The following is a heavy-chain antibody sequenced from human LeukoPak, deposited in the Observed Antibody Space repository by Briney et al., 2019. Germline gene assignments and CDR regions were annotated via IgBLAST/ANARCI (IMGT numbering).Heavy chain of an antibody. Sequence: GGSLRLSCAASGFTFSSYEMNWVRQAPGKRLEWVSYISSSGSTIYYADSVKGRFTISRDNAKNSLYLQMNSLRAEDTAVYYCARDVPAYCGGDCPNPYWGQGTLVTVSS. J-gene: IGHJ4*02. CDR3: ARDVPAYCGGDCPNPY. CDR1: GFTFSSYE. D-gene: IGHD2-21*02. CDR2: ISSSGSTI. V-gene: IGHV3-48*03.